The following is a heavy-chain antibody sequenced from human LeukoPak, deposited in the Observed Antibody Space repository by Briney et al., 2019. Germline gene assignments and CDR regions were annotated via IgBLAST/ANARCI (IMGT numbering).Heavy chain of an antibody. V-gene: IGHV5-51*01. CDR1: GYSFTTYW. Sequence: GESLKISCKGSGYSFTTYWIGWARQMPGKGLECMGIIYPGDSDTRYSPSFQGQVTISADKSISTAYLQWSSLKASDTAIYYCARHETGPYFDYWGQGTLVTVSS. J-gene: IGHJ4*02. D-gene: IGHD1-1*01. CDR3: ARHETGPYFDY. CDR2: IYPGDSDT.